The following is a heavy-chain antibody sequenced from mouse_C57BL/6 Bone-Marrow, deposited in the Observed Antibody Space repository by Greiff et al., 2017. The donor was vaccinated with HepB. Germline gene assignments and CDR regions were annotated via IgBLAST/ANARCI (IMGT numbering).Heavy chain of an antibody. CDR1: GYTFTEYT. Sequence: VHVKQSGAELVKPGASVKLSCKASGYTFTEYTIHWVKQRSGQGLEWIGWFYPGSGSIKYNEKFKDKATLTADKSSSTVYMELSRLTSEDSAVYFCARLEEFYGIAWFAYWGQGTLVTVSA. J-gene: IGHJ3*01. D-gene: IGHD2-1*01. CDR3: ARLEEFYGIAWFAY. V-gene: IGHV1-62-2*01. CDR2: FYPGSGSI.